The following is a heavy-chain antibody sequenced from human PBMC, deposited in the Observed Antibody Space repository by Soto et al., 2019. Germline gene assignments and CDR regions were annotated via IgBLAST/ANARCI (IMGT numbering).Heavy chain of an antibody. CDR3: ARLRSIYDYVWGSPSYGMDV. J-gene: IGHJ6*02. Sequence: SETLSLTCTVSGGSISSSSYYWGWIRQPPGKGLEWIGSIYYSGSTYYNPSLKSRVTISVDTSKNQFSLELSSVTAADTAVYYCARLRSIYDYVWGSPSYGMDVWGQGTTVTVSS. CDR1: GGSISSSSYY. D-gene: IGHD3-16*01. V-gene: IGHV4-39*01. CDR2: IYYSGST.